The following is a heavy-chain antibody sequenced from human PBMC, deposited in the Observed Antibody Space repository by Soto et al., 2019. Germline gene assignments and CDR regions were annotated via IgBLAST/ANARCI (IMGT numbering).Heavy chain of an antibody. J-gene: IGHJ6*02. CDR1: GLTFSSYA. D-gene: IGHD3-3*01. V-gene: IGHV3-23*01. CDR2: ISGSGGST. CDR3: AKDRGYYDFWSGWNGMDV. Sequence: GGSLRLSCAASGLTFSSYAMSWVRQAPGKGLEWVSAISGSGGSTYYADSVKGRFTISRDNSKNTLYLQMNSLRAEDTAVYYCAKDRGYYDFWSGWNGMDVWGQGTTVPVSS.